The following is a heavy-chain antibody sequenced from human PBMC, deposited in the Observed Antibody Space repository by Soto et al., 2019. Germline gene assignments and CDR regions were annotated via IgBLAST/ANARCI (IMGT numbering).Heavy chain of an antibody. CDR1: GFTFSSYW. CDR3: ARVKSGSYDWFDP. CDR2: INTDGSRR. Sequence: EVQLVESGGGLVQPGGSLRLSCAASGFTFSSYWMHWVRQAPGKGLVWVSRINTDGSRRSYADSVKGRFTISRDNAKNTVYLQMNSLRAEETAVYYCARVKSGSYDWFDPWGQGTLVTVSS. V-gene: IGHV3-74*01. D-gene: IGHD3-10*01. J-gene: IGHJ5*02.